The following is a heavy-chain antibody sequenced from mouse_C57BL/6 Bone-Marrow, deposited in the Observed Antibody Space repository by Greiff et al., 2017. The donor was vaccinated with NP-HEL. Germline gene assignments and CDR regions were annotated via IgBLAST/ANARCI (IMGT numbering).Heavy chain of an antibody. CDR2: IYPGSGST. D-gene: IGHD6-1*01. CDR3: ARIPTGYFDV. J-gene: IGHJ1*03. V-gene: IGHV1-55*01. CDR1: GYTFTSYW. Sequence: QVQLQQPGAELVKPGASVKMSCKASGYTFTSYWITWVRQRPGQGLEWIGDIYPGSGSTNYNEKFKSKATLTVDTSSSTAYMQLSSLTSEDSAVYYCARIPTGYFDVWGTGTTVTVSS.